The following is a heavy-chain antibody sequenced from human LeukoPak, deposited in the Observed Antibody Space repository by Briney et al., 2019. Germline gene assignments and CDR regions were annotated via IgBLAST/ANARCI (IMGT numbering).Heavy chain of an antibody. D-gene: IGHD6-19*01. V-gene: IGHV4-31*03. CDR2: IYYSGST. Sequence: SETLSLTCTVSGGSISSGGYYWSWIRQHPGKGLEWIVYIYYSGSTYYNPSLKSRVTISVDTSKNQFSLKLSSVTAADTAVYYCARGGPERYSSGWYAGDWFDPWGQGTLVTVSS. CDR1: GGSISSGGYY. J-gene: IGHJ5*02. CDR3: ARGGPERYSSGWYAGDWFDP.